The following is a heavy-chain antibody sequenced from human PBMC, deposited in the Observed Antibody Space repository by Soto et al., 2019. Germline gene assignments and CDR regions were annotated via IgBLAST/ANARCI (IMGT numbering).Heavy chain of an antibody. J-gene: IGHJ4*02. CDR3: AREWMVSALNRGVGDYY. CDR2: INNDGIVT. D-gene: IGHD2-8*01. CDR1: GFTFSNYW. V-gene: IGHV3-74*01. Sequence: EVRLVESGGGSVQAGGSLRLSCAASGFTFSNYWMHWVRQVPGKGLVWVSGINNDGIVTSYADSVKGRFTMSRDNGKNTLYLQMCSLRADDTAVYYCAREWMVSALNRGVGDYYWGEVSLVAVSS.